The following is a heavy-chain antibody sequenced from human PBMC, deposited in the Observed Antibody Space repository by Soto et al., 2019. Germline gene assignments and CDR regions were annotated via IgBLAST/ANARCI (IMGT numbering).Heavy chain of an antibody. CDR3: ARDPAP. Sequence: SETLSLTCTVSGGSISRGGYYWSWIRQNPGKGLEWIGYTYSSVSTYYNPSLKSRVTISVDTSKNQFSLKLTSVTAADTAVYYCARDPAPRGQGTLVTVSS. J-gene: IGHJ4*02. CDR2: TYSSVST. V-gene: IGHV4-31*03. CDR1: GGSISRGGYY.